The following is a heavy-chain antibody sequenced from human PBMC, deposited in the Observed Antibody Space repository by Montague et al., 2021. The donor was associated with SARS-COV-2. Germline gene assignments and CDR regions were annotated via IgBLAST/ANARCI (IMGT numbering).Heavy chain of an antibody. V-gene: IGHV4-39*01. CDR2: IYYTENT. Sequence: SETLSLTCTVSGGSISNSIYYWDWIRQPPGKGLEWIGSIYYTENTYYNPSLKSRVTISIDTSKNQFSLKLSSVTAADTAVYYCARTNYDFWRGHQRGGAFDIWGQGTMVTVSS. CDR3: ARTNYDFWRGHQRGGAFDI. CDR1: GGSISNSIYY. D-gene: IGHD3-3*01. J-gene: IGHJ3*02.